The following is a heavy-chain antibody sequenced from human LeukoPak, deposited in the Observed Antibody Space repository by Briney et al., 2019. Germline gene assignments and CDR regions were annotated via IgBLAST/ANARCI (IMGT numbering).Heavy chain of an antibody. J-gene: IGHJ6*02. CDR3: ARDKELITLDYYYYGMDV. CDR2: INPSGGST. CDR1: GYTFTSYY. D-gene: IGHD3-16*01. Sequence: GASEKVSCKASGYTFTSYYMHWVRQAPGQGLEWMGIINPSGGSTSYAQKFQGRVTMTRDTSTSTVYMELSSLRSEDTAVYYCARDKELITLDYYYYGMDVWGQGTTVTVSS. V-gene: IGHV1-46*01.